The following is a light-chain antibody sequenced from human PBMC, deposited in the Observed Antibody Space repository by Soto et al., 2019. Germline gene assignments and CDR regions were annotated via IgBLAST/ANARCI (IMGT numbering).Light chain of an antibody. V-gene: IGLV1-40*01. J-gene: IGLJ1*01. CDR3: QSYDSSLSGYV. CDR1: NAKIGAGYA. CDR2: GNN. Sequence: QSVLTQPPSVSGCPGQSVRSSCTGINAKIGAGYAVHWYRLLPGTAPKLLIYGNNNRPSGVPVRFSGSKSGTSASLALTGLQAEDEADYYCQSYDSSLSGYVFGTGTKVTVL.